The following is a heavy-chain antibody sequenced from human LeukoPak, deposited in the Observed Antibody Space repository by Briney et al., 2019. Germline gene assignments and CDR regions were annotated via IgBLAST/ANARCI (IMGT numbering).Heavy chain of an antibody. J-gene: IGHJ5*02. Sequence: GASVKVSCKASGYTFTSYYMHWVRQAPGQGLEWMGIINPSGGSTSYAQKFQGRVTMTRATSTSTVYVKLRSLRSEDTAVYYCASPSAYYGSGSYYLWGQGTLVTVSS. D-gene: IGHD3-10*01. CDR2: INPSGGST. V-gene: IGHV1-46*01. CDR1: GYTFTSYY. CDR3: ASPSAYYGSGSYYL.